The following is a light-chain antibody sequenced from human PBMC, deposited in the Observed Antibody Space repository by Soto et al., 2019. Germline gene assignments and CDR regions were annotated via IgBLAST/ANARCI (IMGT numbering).Light chain of an antibody. CDR2: ENY. CDR3: GAWDNSLTGGV. V-gene: IGLV1-51*02. Sequence: QSVLTQPPSVSAAPGQKVTISCSGSASNIGNNYVSWYQQLPGTAPKLLIYENYERPSGIPDRFSCSKSGTSATLGITGLQTGDEADYYCGAWDNSLTGGVFGGGTQLTVL. J-gene: IGLJ2*01. CDR1: ASNIGNNY.